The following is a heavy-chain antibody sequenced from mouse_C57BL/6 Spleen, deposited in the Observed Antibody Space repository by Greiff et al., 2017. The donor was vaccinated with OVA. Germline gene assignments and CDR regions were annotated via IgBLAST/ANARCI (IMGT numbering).Heavy chain of an antibody. D-gene: IGHD1-1*01. CDR3: ARHGYYYCSHWYFDF. CDR2: ISNLAYSI. CDR1: GFTFSDYG. Sequence: EVRLVQSGGGLVQPGGSLKLSCAASGFTFSDYGMAWVRQAPRQGPAWVAFISNLAYSIYYAHTVTGRFTISRENAKNTLYLEMSSLRSEDTAMYYCARHGYYYCSHWYFDFWGTGTTVTVSS. V-gene: IGHV5-15*01. J-gene: IGHJ1*03.